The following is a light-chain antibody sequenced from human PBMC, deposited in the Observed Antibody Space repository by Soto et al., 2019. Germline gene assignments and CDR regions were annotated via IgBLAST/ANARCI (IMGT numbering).Light chain of an antibody. CDR2: GAS. CDR1: QNILSN. J-gene: IGKJ5*01. V-gene: IGKV3-15*01. CDR3: QQYNNWPIT. Sequence: EIVSTHSPATLSFSPVERATLSCRASQNILSNLAWYQQKPGQAPRLLIYGASTRATGIPARFSGSGSGTEFTLTISSLQSEDFEIYYCQQYNNWPITFGQGTRLEIK.